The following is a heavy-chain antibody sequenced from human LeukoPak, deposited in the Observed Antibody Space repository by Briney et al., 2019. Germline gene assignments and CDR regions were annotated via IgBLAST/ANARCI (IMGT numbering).Heavy chain of an antibody. Sequence: ASVKVSCKASGYTLTNYNISWVRQAPGQGLEWMGWIDTYKGDTLYAQKLQGRVTMTADTSTNTAYMELRSLRFDDTAVYYCAREFGHCYGDNCFYFFDTWGQGFRVTVSS. CDR2: IDTYKGDT. CDR3: AREFGHCYGDNCFYFFDT. D-gene: IGHD4-23*01. CDR1: GYTLTNYN. V-gene: IGHV1-18*01. J-gene: IGHJ4*02.